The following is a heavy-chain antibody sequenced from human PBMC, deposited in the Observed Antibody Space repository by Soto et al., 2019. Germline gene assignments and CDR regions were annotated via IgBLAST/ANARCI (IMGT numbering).Heavy chain of an antibody. CDR3: ARDRVDYDILTGYYNDAFDI. CDR2: IYYSGST. Sequence: SETLSLTCTVSGGSISSGDYYWSWIRQPPGKGLEWIGYIYYSGSTYYNPSLKSRVTISVDTSKNQFSLKLSSVTAADTAVYYCARDRVDYDILTGYYNDAFDIWGQGTMVTV. J-gene: IGHJ3*02. V-gene: IGHV4-30-4*01. D-gene: IGHD3-9*01. CDR1: GGSISSGDYY.